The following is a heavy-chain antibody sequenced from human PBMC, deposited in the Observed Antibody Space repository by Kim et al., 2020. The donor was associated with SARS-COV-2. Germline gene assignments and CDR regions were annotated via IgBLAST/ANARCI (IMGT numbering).Heavy chain of an antibody. J-gene: IGHJ5*02. V-gene: IGHV6-1*01. CDR3: ARDVGSGSSSNNWFDP. Sequence: SQTLSLTCAISGDSVSSNSAAWNWIRQSPSRGLEWLGRTYYRSKWYNDYAVSVKSRITINPDTPKNQFSLQLNSVTPEDTAVYYCARDVGSGSSSNNWFDPWGQGTLVTVSS. CDR2: TYYRSKWYN. CDR1: GDSVSSNSAA. D-gene: IGHD6-13*01.